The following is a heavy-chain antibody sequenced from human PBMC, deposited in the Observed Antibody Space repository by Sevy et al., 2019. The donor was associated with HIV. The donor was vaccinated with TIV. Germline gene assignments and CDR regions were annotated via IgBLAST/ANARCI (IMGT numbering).Heavy chain of an antibody. D-gene: IGHD5-18*01. CDR3: AKDGRNTAMVNGFLGMYKLNYYYYMDV. Sequence: GGSLRLSCAASGFTFSSYAMSWVRQAPGKGLEWVSAISGSGGSTYYADSVKGRFTIYRDNSKNTLYLQMNSLRAEDTAVYYCAKDGRNTAMVNGFLGMYKLNYYYYMDVWGKGTTVTVSS. J-gene: IGHJ6*03. CDR2: ISGSGGST. V-gene: IGHV3-23*01. CDR1: GFTFSSYA.